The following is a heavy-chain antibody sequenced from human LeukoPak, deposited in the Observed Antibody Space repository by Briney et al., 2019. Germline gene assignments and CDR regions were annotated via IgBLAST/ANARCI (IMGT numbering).Heavy chain of an antibody. Sequence: ASVKLSCNASGYTFTSYGISWGRHAPGQGLGWVGWISAYNGNTNYAQKLQGRVTMTTDTSTSTAYSELRSLRSDDTAVYYCARTLSGQNWFDPWGQGTLVTVSS. CDR1: GYTFTSYG. CDR3: ARTLSGQNWFDP. CDR2: ISAYNGNT. V-gene: IGHV1-18*01. J-gene: IGHJ5*02. D-gene: IGHD5-12*01.